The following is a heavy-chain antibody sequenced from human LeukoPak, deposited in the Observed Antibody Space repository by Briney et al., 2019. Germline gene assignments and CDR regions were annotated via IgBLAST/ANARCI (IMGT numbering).Heavy chain of an antibody. J-gene: IGHJ6*02. Sequence: GGSLRLSCAASGFTFSSYAMSWVRQAPGKGLEWVSAISGSDGSTYYADSVKGRFTISRDNSKNTLYLQMNSLRAEDTAVYYCAKDEPMVTRRYYYYGMDVWGQGTTVTVSS. CDR3: AKDEPMVTRRYYYYGMDV. CDR1: GFTFSSYA. D-gene: IGHD5-18*01. CDR2: ISGSDGST. V-gene: IGHV3-23*01.